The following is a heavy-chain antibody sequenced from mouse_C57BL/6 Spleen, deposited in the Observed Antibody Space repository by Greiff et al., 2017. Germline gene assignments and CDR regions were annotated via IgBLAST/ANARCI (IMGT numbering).Heavy chain of an antibody. CDR3: TRVTGTGWFAY. Sequence: QVQLQQPGAELVKPGASVKLSCKASGYTFTSYWMHWVKQRPGRGLGWIGRIDPNSGGTKYNEKFKSKATQTVDKPTSTAYMQLSSLTSEDSAVYSGTRVTGTGWFAYWGQGTLVTVSA. CDR2: IDPNSGGT. D-gene: IGHD4-1*01. CDR1: GYTFTSYW. V-gene: IGHV1-72*01. J-gene: IGHJ3*01.